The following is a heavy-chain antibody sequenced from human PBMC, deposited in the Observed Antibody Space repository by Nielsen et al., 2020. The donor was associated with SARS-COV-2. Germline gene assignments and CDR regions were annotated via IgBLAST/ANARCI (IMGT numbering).Heavy chain of an antibody. CDR1: GFTFSSFW. D-gene: IGHD3-10*01. CDR3: ARDFGFGELSDY. Sequence: GESLKISCAASGFTFSSFWMTWVRQAPGKGLEWVANIKQDANEKYYVDSVKGRFTISRDNSKNTLYLQMNSLRAEDTAVYYCARDFGFGELSDYWGQGTLVTVSS. V-gene: IGHV3-7*01. J-gene: IGHJ4*02. CDR2: IKQDANEK.